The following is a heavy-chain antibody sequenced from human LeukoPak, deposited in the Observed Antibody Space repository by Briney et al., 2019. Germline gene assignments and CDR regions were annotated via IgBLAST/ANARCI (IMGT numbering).Heavy chain of an antibody. Sequence: ASVKVSCKASGYTFTGYYMHWVRQAPGQGLEWMGWINPNSGGTNYAQKFQGRVTMTRDTSSSTAYMELSRLRSDDTAVYYCARGNGGWHGLDWFDPWGQGTLVTVSS. CDR3: ARGNGGWHGLDWFDP. CDR1: GYTFTGYY. J-gene: IGHJ5*02. V-gene: IGHV1-2*02. D-gene: IGHD6-19*01. CDR2: INPNSGGT.